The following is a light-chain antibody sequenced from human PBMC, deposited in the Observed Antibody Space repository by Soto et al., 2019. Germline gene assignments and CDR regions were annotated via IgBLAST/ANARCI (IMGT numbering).Light chain of an antibody. J-gene: IGKJ1*01. Sequence: DIKMTQSPSTLSANVGDRVTITCRASQSISSWLAWYQQKPGKAPKLLIYKASSLESGVPSRFSGSGSGTEFTLTISSLQPDDFATYYCQQYNSGTFGQGTKVDI. CDR3: QQYNSGT. CDR1: QSISSW. V-gene: IGKV1-5*03. CDR2: KAS.